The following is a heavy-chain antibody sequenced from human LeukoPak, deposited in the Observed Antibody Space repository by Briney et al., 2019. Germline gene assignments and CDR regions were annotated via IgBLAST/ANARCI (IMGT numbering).Heavy chain of an antibody. CDR2: IYHSGST. CDR3: ARDIAAAGRGAGAFDI. CDR1: GGSISSGGYY. J-gene: IGHJ3*02. D-gene: IGHD6-13*01. Sequence: PSQTLSLTCTVSGGSISSGGYYWSWIRQPPGKGLEWIGYIYHSGSTYYNPSLKSRVTISVDRSKNQFSLKLSSVTAADTAVYYCARDIAAAGRGAGAFDIWGQGTMVTVSS. V-gene: IGHV4-30-2*01.